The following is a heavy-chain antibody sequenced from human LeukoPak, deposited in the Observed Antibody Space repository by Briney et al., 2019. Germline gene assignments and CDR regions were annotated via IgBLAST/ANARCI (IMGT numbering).Heavy chain of an antibody. CDR1: GGSISGTNW. CDR2: ISLRGVT. D-gene: IGHD1-14*01. V-gene: IGHV4-4*02. J-gene: IGHJ4*02. Sequence: WETLSLTCAVSGGSISGTNWWCWVRPPPGGVLEWIGEISLRGVTNYNPSLRSRLTMSLDESKNQVSLNLTSVTAADTAVYYCSQKSEPLSPFGFWGRGTLVSVHS. CDR3: SQKSEPLSPFGF.